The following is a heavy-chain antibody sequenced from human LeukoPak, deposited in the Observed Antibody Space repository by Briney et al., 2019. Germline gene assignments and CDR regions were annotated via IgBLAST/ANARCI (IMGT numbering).Heavy chain of an antibody. D-gene: IGHD6-25*01. CDR2: INHGGST. CDR3: ARGSKGGSARGYYYYMDV. CDR1: GGSFSGYY. V-gene: IGHV4-34*01. Sequence: SETLSLTCAVYGGSFSGYYWSWIRQPPGKGLEWIGEINHGGSTNYNPSLKSRVTISVDTSKNQFSLKLSSVTAADTAVYYCARGSKGGSARGYYYYMDVWGKGTTVTVSS. J-gene: IGHJ6*03.